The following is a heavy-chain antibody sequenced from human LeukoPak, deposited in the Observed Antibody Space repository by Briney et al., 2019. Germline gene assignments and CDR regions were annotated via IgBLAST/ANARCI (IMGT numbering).Heavy chain of an antibody. CDR3: ARNDGYLGDFDY. V-gene: IGHV4-59*08. CDR2: IYYSGST. J-gene: IGHJ4*02. CDR1: GGSISSYY. D-gene: IGHD5-24*01. Sequence: SETLSLTCTVSGGSISSYYWSWIRQPPGKGLEWIGYIYYSGSTNYNPSLKSRVTISVDTSKNQFSLKLSSVTAADTAVYYCARNDGYLGDFDYWGQGTLVTVSS.